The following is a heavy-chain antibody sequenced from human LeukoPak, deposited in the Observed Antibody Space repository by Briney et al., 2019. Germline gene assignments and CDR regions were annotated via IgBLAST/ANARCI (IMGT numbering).Heavy chain of an antibody. V-gene: IGHV4-59*13. J-gene: IGHJ4*02. Sequence: SETLSLTCTVSGASISDYFWSWIRQSPGKGPEWIGYIYYKGDTNYNPSLTSRVTISMNTSKNQFSLKLKSVTSADTAVYYCARDRRYCTGGTCYLDPYFDYWGQGTLVTVSS. CDR3: ARDRRYCTGGTCYLDPYFDY. CDR1: GASISDYF. D-gene: IGHD2-8*02. CDR2: IYYKGDT.